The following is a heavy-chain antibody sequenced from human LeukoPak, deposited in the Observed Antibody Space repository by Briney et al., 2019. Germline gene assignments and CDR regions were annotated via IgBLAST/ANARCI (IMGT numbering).Heavy chain of an antibody. J-gene: IGHJ4*02. CDR3: ARVHPSSSPDY. Sequence: PSETLSLTRAVYGGSFSGYYWSWLRQPPGKGLEWIGEINHSGSTNYNPSLKSRVTISVDTSKNQFSLKLSSVTAADTAVYYCARVHPSSSPDYWGQGTLVTVSS. CDR1: GGSFSGYY. V-gene: IGHV4-34*01. D-gene: IGHD6-6*01. CDR2: INHSGST.